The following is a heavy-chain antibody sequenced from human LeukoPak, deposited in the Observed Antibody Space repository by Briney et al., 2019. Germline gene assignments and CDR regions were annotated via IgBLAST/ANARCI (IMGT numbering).Heavy chain of an antibody. CDR1: GYTVTSYY. CDR2: INPNSGDT. D-gene: IGHD1-26*01. Sequence: ASVNVSCTASGYTVTSYYMHWVRQAPGQGLEWMGRINPNSGDTNYAQKFQGRVTMTRDTSISTAYMELSRLRSDDTAVYYCASSGSYRFDYWGQGTLVTVSS. V-gene: IGHV1-2*06. CDR3: ASSGSYRFDY. J-gene: IGHJ4*02.